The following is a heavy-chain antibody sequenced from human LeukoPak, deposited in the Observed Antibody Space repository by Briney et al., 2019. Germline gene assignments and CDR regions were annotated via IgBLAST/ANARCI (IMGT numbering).Heavy chain of an antibody. CDR2: IIPIFGTA. CDR3: ATLNSGSYPYYFDY. J-gene: IGHJ4*02. V-gene: IGHV1-69*13. Sequence: GASVKVSCKASGGTFSSYAISWVRQAPGQGLEWMGGIIPIFGTANYAQKFQGRVTITADESTSTAYMELSSLRSEDTAVYYCATLNSGSYPYYFDYWGQGTLVTVSS. CDR1: GGTFSSYA. D-gene: IGHD1-26*01.